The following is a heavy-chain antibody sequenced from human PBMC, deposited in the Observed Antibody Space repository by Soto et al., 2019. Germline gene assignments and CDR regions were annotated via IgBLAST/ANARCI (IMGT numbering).Heavy chain of an antibody. V-gene: IGHV3-23*01. J-gene: IGHJ4*02. CDR1: GLTFRSYA. CDR2: ITGGILGSYT. Sequence: PGGSLRLSCAASGLTFRSYAMNWVRQAPGKGLEWVSAITGGILGSYTYYAESVKGRFTISRDNSKNTLYLQMNSLRPEDTAVYYCACGCSGGSCFWSFDYCGQGTLVTVSS. CDR3: ACGCSGGSCFWSFDY. D-gene: IGHD2-15*01.